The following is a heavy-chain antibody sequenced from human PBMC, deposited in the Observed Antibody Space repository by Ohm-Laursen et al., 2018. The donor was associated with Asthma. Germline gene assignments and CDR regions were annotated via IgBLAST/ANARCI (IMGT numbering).Heavy chain of an antibody. CDR3: AKEKGGSFDY. V-gene: IGHV3-33*06. J-gene: IGHJ4*02. D-gene: IGHD1-26*01. Sequence: SLRLSCAASGFTFSTYGMHWVRQAPGKGLEWVAVIWYDGTITYYADSLKGRFTISRDNSKITVYVQMNSLRAEDTAVYYCAKEKGGSFDYWGQGTLVTVSS. CDR1: GFTFSTYG. CDR2: IWYDGTIT.